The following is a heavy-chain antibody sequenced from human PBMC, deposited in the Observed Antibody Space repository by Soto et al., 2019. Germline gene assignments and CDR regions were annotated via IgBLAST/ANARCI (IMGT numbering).Heavy chain of an antibody. J-gene: IGHJ4*02. CDR1: GYTFTSYG. CDR3: ARDSDDYYDSSGYYYFDY. Sequence: ASVKVSCKASGYTFTSYGISWVRQAPGQGLEWMGWISAYNGNTNYAQKLQGRVTMTTDTSTSTAYMELRSLRSDDTAVYYCARDSDDYYDSSGYYYFDYWGQGTLVTV. D-gene: IGHD3-22*01. V-gene: IGHV1-18*01. CDR2: ISAYNGNT.